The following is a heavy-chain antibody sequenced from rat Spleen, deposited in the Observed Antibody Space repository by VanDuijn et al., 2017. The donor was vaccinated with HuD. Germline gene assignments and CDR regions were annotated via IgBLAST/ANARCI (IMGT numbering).Heavy chain of an antibody. Sequence: EVQLVESDGGLVQPGRSLKLSCAASGFTFSDYYMAWVRQAPTKGLEWVATISYDGSSTYYRDSVKGRFTISRDNAKSTLYLQMGSLRSEDTATYYCARLWDSWGQGVMVTVSS. V-gene: IGHV5-29*01. CDR2: ISYDGSST. CDR1: GFTFSDYY. J-gene: IGHJ2*01. CDR3: ARLWDS.